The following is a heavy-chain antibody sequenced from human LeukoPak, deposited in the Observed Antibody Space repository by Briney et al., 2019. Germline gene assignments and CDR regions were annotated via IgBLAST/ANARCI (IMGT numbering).Heavy chain of an antibody. CDR3: AKVPISSGWPNFDY. CDR2: ISGGGGST. CDR1: GFTFSNYA. Sequence: GGSLRLSCAASGFTFSNYAMSWVRQAPGKGLEWVSAISGGGGSTYYADSVRGRFTVSRDNSRNTLYLQMNNLGAEDTAVYYCAKVPISSGWPNFDYWGQGTLVTVSS. V-gene: IGHV3-23*01. J-gene: IGHJ4*02. D-gene: IGHD6-19*01.